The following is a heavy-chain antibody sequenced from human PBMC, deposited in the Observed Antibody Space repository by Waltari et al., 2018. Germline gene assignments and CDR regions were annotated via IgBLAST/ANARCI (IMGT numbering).Heavy chain of an antibody. Sequence: EVQLVDSGGDLVHPGGSLRLSCTDSAFMFGTSWMSWVRQAPGQGLEGGANINPDGTSQFYVDAVQGRFTISRDNAKNSLYLHMSSLRAEDTAVYYCARGSGCSAWGQGTLVTVSS. CDR2: INPDGTSQ. CDR1: AFMFGTSW. J-gene: IGHJ5*02. D-gene: IGHD6-19*01. V-gene: IGHV3-7*04. CDR3: ARGSGCSA.